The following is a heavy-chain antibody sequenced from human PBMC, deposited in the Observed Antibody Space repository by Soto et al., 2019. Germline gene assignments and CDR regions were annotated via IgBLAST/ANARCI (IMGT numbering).Heavy chain of an antibody. CDR1: GFTFSNYE. D-gene: IGHD6-13*01. Sequence: GGSLRLSCTASGFTFSNYEMTWVRQAPGKGLEWVSYLSTSGSTMYYADSVKGRFTISRDNAKNSLFLQINSLRAEDTAVYYCARENSPAGLDVWGQGTTVTVSS. CDR3: ARENSPAGLDV. J-gene: IGHJ6*02. CDR2: LSTSGSTM. V-gene: IGHV3-48*03.